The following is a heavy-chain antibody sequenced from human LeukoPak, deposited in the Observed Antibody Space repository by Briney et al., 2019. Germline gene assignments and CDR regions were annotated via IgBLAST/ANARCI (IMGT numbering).Heavy chain of an antibody. D-gene: IGHD4-11*01. J-gene: IGHJ4*02. V-gene: IGHV4-38-2*01. CDR2: INYSGRT. CDR1: GYSIRSGYQ. CDR3: ARAEINDYNRY. Sequence: SETLSLTCSVSGYSIRSGYQWGWIRQAPGKGLEWIGSINYSGRTYDNPSLKSRVTISIDTSKNQIFLKLRSTTAADTAHYYCARAEINDYNRYWGQGILVTVSS.